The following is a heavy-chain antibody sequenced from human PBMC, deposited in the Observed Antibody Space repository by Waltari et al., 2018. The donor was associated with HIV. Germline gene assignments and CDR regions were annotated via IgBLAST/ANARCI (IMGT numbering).Heavy chain of an antibody. Sequence: QVQLQESGPGLVKPPQTLSITCTASGGPISSGSYDRSWIRQPAGKGLEWIGRIYTSGSTNYNPSLKSRVTISVDTSKNQFSLKLSSVTAADTAVYYCARLPYSGSYYFDYWGQGTLVTVSS. CDR1: GGPISSGSYD. J-gene: IGHJ4*02. D-gene: IGHD1-26*01. CDR2: IYTSGST. CDR3: ARLPYSGSYYFDY. V-gene: IGHV4-61*02.